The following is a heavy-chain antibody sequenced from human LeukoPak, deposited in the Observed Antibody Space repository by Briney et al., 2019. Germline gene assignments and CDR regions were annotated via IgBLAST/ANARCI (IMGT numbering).Heavy chain of an antibody. CDR1: GGSISSYY. V-gene: IGHV4-59*08. CDR3: ARQIDDFWSGFRFDP. CDR2: IYYSGST. D-gene: IGHD3-3*01. J-gene: IGHJ5*02. Sequence: SETLSLTCTVSGGSISSYYWSWIRQPPGKGLEWIGYIYYSGSTNYNPSLKSRVTISVDTSKNQFSLKLSSVTAADPAVYYCARQIDDFWSGFRFDPWGQGTLVTVSS.